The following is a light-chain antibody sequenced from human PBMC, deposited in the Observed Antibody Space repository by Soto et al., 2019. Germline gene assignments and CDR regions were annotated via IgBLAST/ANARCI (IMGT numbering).Light chain of an antibody. CDR2: KAS. Sequence: DIQMTQFPSTLSAYVGDRVTITCRVSQSISSRLAWYQQKPGKAPKLLIYKASTLETGVPSRFSGSGSGTEFTLSISSLQPDDFGTYYCQEYNAYSMTFGQGTRLEIK. CDR3: QEYNAYSMT. V-gene: IGKV1-5*03. J-gene: IGKJ5*01. CDR1: QSISSR.